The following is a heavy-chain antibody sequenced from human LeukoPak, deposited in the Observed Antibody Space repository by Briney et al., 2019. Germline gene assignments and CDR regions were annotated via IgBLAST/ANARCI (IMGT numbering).Heavy chain of an antibody. D-gene: IGHD3-10*01. CDR2: INSDGRST. J-gene: IGHJ1*01. CDR3: RRNYYGPGSYPH. V-gene: IGHV3-74*01. CDR1: GVTFSSYW. Sequence: RGSLRLSCAASGVTFSSYWMHWVRQAPRKGLVWVSRINSDGRSTSYTHSVKGRFTISRDNAKNTLYVQMHSLRAEDTAVYYCRRNYYGPGSYPHGGQGTLVTVS.